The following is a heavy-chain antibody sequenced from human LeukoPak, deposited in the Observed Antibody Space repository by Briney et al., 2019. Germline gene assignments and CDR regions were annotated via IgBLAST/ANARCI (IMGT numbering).Heavy chain of an antibody. CDR3: ARHPQYCSGGSCYSGVPVYYFDY. J-gene: IGHJ4*02. D-gene: IGHD2-15*01. CDR2: IYYSGST. V-gene: IGHV4-59*08. CDR1: GGSISSYY. Sequence: SETLSLTCTVCGGSISSYYWSWIRQPPGKGLEWIGYIYYSGSTNYNPSLKSRVTISVDTSKNQFSLKLSSVTAADTAVYYCARHPQYCSGGSCYSGVPVYYFDYWGQGTLVTVSS.